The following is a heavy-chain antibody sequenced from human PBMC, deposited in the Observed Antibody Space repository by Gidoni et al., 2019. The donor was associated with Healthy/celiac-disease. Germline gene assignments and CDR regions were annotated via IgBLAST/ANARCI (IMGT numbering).Heavy chain of an antibody. D-gene: IGHD3-10*01. J-gene: IGHJ2*01. V-gene: IGHV3-21*01. CDR2: ISSSSSYI. CDR1: GFTFRSYS. Sequence: EVQLVESGGGLVKPGGSLRLSCAASGFTFRSYSMNWVRQAPGKGLEWVSSISSSSSYIYYADSVKGRFTISRDNAKNSLYLQMNSLRAEDTAVYYCARDGGYYYGSGSPQGDWYFDLWGRGTLVTVSS. CDR3: ARDGGYYYGSGSPQGDWYFDL.